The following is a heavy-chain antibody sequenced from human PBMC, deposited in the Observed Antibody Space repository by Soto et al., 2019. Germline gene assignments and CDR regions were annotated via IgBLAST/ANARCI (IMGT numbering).Heavy chain of an antibody. V-gene: IGHV3-15*07. J-gene: IGHJ4*02. CDR3: TTETAGERSLVGY. CDR1: GFTFSNAC. Sequence: GGSLRLSCAASGFTFSNACMNWVRQAPGKGLEWVGRIKSKTDGGTTDYAAPVKGRFTISRDDSKNTLYLQMNSLKTEDTAVYYCTTETAGERSLVGYWGQGTLVTVSS. CDR2: IKSKTDGGTT. D-gene: IGHD1-26*01.